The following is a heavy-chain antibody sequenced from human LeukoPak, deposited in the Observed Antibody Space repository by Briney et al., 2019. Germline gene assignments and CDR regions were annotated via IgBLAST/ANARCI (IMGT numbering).Heavy chain of an antibody. CDR2: ISYDGSNK. D-gene: IGHD2-21*02. J-gene: IGHJ4*02. Sequence: GGSLRLSCTASGFTFSSYGMHWVRQAPGKGLEWVAVISYDGSNKYYADSVKGRFTISRNNSKNTLYVQMNSLRAEDTAMYYCARHDGPIVVVTVKIDYWGQGTLVTVSS. V-gene: IGHV3-30*03. CDR3: ARHDGPIVVVTVKIDY. CDR1: GFTFSSYG.